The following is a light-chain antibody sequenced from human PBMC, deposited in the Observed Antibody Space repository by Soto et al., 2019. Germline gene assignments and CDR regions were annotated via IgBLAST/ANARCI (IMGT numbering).Light chain of an antibody. V-gene: IGKV1-27*01. CDR1: QGISNY. Sequence: DIQMTQSPSSLSASVGDRVTITCRASQGISNYLAWYQQKPGKVPKLLIYAASTLQSGITPRFSGSGSVTDFNLTITSLQPEDGATYYCQKDYSAPRTFGQGTKVEIK. CDR2: AAS. CDR3: QKDYSAPRT. J-gene: IGKJ1*01.